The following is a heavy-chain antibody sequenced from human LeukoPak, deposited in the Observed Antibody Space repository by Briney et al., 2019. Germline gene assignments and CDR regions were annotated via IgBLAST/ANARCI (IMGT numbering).Heavy chain of an antibody. V-gene: IGHV3-23*01. Sequence: PSGGSLRLSCAASGFTVTIYGMDWVRQAPGKGLEWVSAIRGGGGSTHYADSVKGRFTISRDNSKNTLYLQMNSLRAEETAVYYCARDVSSGYLGFDYWGQGTLVTVSS. CDR2: IRGGGGST. J-gene: IGHJ4*02. CDR3: ARDVSSGYLGFDY. D-gene: IGHD3-22*01. CDR1: GFTVTIYG.